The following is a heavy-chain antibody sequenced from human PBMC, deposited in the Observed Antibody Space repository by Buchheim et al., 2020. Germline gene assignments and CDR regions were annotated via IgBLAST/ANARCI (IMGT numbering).Heavy chain of an antibody. CDR1: GFIFSTYE. J-gene: IGHJ4*02. D-gene: IGHD7-27*01. CDR2: IRSGRSST. CDR3: ARVVPGETGPDY. V-gene: IGHV3-48*03. Sequence: EVQLVESGGGLVQPGGSLRLSCVASGFIFSTYEMNWVRQAPGKGLEWVSCIRSGRSSTYYADSVNGRFTISRDNAKNSLYLQMNTVRAEDTAVYYCARVVPGETGPDYWGQGTL.